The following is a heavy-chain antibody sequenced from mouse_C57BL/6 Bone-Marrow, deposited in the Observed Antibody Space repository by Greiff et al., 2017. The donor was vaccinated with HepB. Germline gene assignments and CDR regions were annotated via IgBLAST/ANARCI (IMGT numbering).Heavy chain of an antibody. Sequence: EVQWVESGGGLVQPGGSMKLSCVASGLTFSNYWMNWVRQSPEKGLEWVAQIRLKSDNYATHYAESVKGRFTISRDDSKSSVYLQMNNLRAEDTGIYYCTAYYSNPYYAMDYWGQGTSVTVSS. D-gene: IGHD2-5*01. J-gene: IGHJ4*01. CDR2: IRLKSDNYAT. CDR1: GLTFSNYW. CDR3: TAYYSNPYYAMDY. V-gene: IGHV6-3*01.